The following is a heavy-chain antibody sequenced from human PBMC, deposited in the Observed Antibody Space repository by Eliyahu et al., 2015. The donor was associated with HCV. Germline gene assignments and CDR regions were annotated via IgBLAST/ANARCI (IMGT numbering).Heavy chain of an antibody. CDR1: GFTFSAHW. J-gene: IGHJ5*02. CDR3: ARDVNYYGSGANWFDP. Sequence: EVQVVESGGGLVQPGGSLRXSXEVXGFTFSAHWMXWVRQAPGKGVGWVANIKGDGSEKYYVDSLKGRFTISRDNAKYSLYLQLNNLRAEDTALYYCARDVNYYGSGANWFDPWGQGTLVTVSS. CDR2: IKGDGSEK. V-gene: IGHV3-7*01. D-gene: IGHD3-10*01.